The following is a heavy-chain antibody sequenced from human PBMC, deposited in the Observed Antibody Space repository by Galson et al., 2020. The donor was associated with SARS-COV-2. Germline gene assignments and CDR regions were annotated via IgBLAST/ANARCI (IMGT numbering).Heavy chain of an antibody. CDR2: ISYDGSNK. D-gene: IGHD6-13*01. J-gene: IGHJ3*02. V-gene: IGHV3-30*03. CDR1: GFTFSSYG. CDR3: AAQLAWDPFDI. Sequence: GGSLRLSCAASGFTFSSYGMHWVRQTPGKGLEWVAVISYDGSNKYYADSVKGRFTISRDNSKNTLYLQMNSLRAEETAVYYCAAQLAWDPFDIWGQGTMVTVSS.